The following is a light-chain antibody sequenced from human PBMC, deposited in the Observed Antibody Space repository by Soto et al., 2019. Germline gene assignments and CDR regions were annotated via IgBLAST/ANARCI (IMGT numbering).Light chain of an antibody. CDR2: AAS. J-gene: IGKJ3*01. Sequence: IERTKSKSYLCASRGARVSITCRASQSISSYLNWYQQKPGKAPKLVIYAASSLQSGVPSRFSGSGSGTDFTLTISSLQTEDFETYYCQQSSSTPPVNFGSGT. V-gene: IGKV1-39*01. CDR1: QSISSY. CDR3: QQSSSTPPVN.